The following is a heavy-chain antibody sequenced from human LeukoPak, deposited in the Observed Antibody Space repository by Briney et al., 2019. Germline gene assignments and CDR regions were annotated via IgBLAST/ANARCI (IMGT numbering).Heavy chain of an antibody. D-gene: IGHD3-9*01. CDR1: GCSFTDYP. V-gene: IGHV3-48*02. CDR3: ATDQRYAFDY. Sequence: GGSLRLSCATSGCSFTDYPMNWVRQAPGKGLEWISNIRTTAEGAKYAYYADSVKGRVTISRDDGKNTLYLHMNSLRDDDTAVSYCATDQRYAFDYWGQGILVTVSS. J-gene: IGHJ4*02. CDR2: IRTTAEGAKYA.